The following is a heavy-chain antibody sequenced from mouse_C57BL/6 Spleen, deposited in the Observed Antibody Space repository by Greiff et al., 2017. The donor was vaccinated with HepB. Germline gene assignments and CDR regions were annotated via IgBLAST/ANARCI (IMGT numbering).Heavy chain of an antibody. CDR3: ARDYCDY. Sequence: EVQLQESGPGLVKPSQSLSLTCSVTGYSITSGYYWNWIRQFPGNKLEWMGYISYDGSNNYNPSLKNRISITRDTSKNQFFLKLNSVTTEDTATYYCARDYCDYWGQGTTLTVSS. J-gene: IGHJ2*01. V-gene: IGHV3-6*01. CDR1: GYSITSGYY. CDR2: ISYDGSN.